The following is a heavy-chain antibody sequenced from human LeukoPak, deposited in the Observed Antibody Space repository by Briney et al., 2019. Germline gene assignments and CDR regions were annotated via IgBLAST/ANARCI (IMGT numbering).Heavy chain of an antibody. D-gene: IGHD6-19*01. CDR2: ISGSGGST. J-gene: IGHJ4*02. CDR3: AKKYSSGWYGSIDY. Sequence: PGGSLRLSCTASGFAFDEHGMSWVRQVPGRGLEWVSAISGSGGSTYYADSVKGRFTISRDNSKSTLYLQMNSLRAEDTAVYYCAKKYSSGWYGSIDYWGQGTLVTVSP. CDR1: GFAFDEHG. V-gene: IGHV3-23*01.